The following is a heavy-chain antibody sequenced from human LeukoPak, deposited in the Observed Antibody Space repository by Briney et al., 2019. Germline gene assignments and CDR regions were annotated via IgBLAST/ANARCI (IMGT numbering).Heavy chain of an antibody. CDR2: MNPNSGNT. CDR3: ARNLPLSTIFGVVISPGGMDV. Sequence: ASVKVSCKASGYTFTSYDINWVRQATGQGLEWMGWMNPNSGNTGYAQKFQGRVTMTRNTSISTAYMELSSLRSEDTAVYYCARNLPLSTIFGVVISPGGMDVWGQGATVTVPS. J-gene: IGHJ6*02. CDR1: GYTFTSYD. V-gene: IGHV1-8*01. D-gene: IGHD3-3*01.